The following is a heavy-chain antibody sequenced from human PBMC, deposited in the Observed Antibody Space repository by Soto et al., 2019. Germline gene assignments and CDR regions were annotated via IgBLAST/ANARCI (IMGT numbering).Heavy chain of an antibody. D-gene: IGHD2-15*01. CDR3: ARDDLVIPHRVIDY. V-gene: IGHV3-33*01. J-gene: IGHJ4*02. CDR1: GFTFSTYG. CDR2: IWYDGSYK. Sequence: QVQLVESGGGVVQPGRSLRLSCAASGFTFSTYGMHWVRQAPGKGLEWVAVIWYDGSYKYYSDSVKGRFTISRDNSKNTLYLQMNSLRAEDTAVYYCARDDLVIPHRVIDYWGQGTLVTVSS.